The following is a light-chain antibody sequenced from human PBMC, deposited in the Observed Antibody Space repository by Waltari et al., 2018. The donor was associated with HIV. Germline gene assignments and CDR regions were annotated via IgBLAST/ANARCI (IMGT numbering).Light chain of an antibody. J-gene: IGLJ3*02. CDR3: ATWDDSLSGWV. Sequence: QSVLTQPPSVSGAPGQRVTISCTGSSSNIGAGYHVHWYQLLPGTAPKPLIYDDNNRPSGGPDRFSGSKSGTSASLAISGLRSEDEADYFCATWDDSLSGWVFGGGTNLTVL. V-gene: IGLV1-40*01. CDR2: DDN. CDR1: SSNIGAGYH.